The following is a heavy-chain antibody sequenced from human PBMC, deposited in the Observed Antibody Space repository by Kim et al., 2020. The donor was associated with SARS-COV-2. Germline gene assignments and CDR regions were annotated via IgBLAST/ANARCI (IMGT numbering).Heavy chain of an antibody. Sequence: VDSVKVRFTINRYESKNTLSPQMNSLRPEDTAVYYCARRAYRLLSLDSFDIWGQGTVVTVSS. CDR3: ARRAYRLLSLDSFDI. J-gene: IGHJ3*02. V-gene: IGHV3-30*03. D-gene: IGHD2-21*01.